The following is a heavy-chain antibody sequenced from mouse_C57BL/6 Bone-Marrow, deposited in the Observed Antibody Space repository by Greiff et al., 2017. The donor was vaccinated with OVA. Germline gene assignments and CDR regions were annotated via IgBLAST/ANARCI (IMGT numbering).Heavy chain of an antibody. D-gene: IGHD3-3*01. CDR3: ARNRGYYAMDY. CDR2: IWSGGST. J-gene: IGHJ4*01. CDR1: GFSLTSYG. Sequence: QVQLQQSGPGLVQPSQSLSITCTASGFSLTSYGVHWVRQSPGKGLEWLGVIWSGGSTDYNAAFISRLSISKDNSKSQVFFKMNSLQADVTAIYYCARNRGYYAMDYWGQGTSATVSS. V-gene: IGHV2-2*01.